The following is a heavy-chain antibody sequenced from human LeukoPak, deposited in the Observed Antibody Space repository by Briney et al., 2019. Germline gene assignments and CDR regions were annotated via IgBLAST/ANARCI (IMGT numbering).Heavy chain of an antibody. Sequence: SETLSLTCTVSGGSVSSGVYYWSWIRQPPGKGLEWIGYIYYSGNTNSNPSLKSRVTISLDTSKNQFSLKVSSVTAADTAVYYCARGDILTGCGDYWGQGALVTVSS. V-gene: IGHV4-61*08. D-gene: IGHD3-9*01. CDR3: ARGDILTGCGDY. J-gene: IGHJ4*02. CDR2: IYYSGNT. CDR1: GGSVSSGVYY.